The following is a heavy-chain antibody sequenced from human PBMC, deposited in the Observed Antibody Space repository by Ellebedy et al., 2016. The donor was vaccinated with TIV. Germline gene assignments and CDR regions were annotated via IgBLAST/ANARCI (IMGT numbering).Heavy chain of an antibody. D-gene: IGHD2-8*02. J-gene: IGHJ3*02. Sequence: MPGGSLRLSCAVYGGPFSGYYWNWIRQPPGKGLEWIGEINHSGSTNYNPSLKSRVTISVDTSKNQFSLRLSSVTAADTALYYCASGLGVRRMNAFEIWGQGTMVTVSS. V-gene: IGHV4-34*01. CDR3: ASGLGVRRMNAFEI. CDR1: GGPFSGYY. CDR2: INHSGST.